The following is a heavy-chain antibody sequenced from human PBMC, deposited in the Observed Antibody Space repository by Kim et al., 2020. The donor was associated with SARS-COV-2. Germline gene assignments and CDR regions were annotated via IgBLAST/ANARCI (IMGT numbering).Heavy chain of an antibody. V-gene: IGHV3-21*05. CDR3: ASWGLYYYGSGDTTAAVDY. J-gene: IGHJ4*02. D-gene: IGHD3-10*01. Sequence: GGSLRLSCAASGFTFSSCAIHWVRQAPGKGLEWLSYITSSGSLVYYADLVRGRFTISRDNATNSLYLHMKSLRAEDTAVYYCASWGLYYYGSGDTTAAVDYWGQGTLVTVSS. CDR2: ITSSGSLV. CDR1: GFTFSSCA.